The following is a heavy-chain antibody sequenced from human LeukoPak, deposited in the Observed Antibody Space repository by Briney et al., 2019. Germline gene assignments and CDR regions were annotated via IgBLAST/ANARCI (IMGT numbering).Heavy chain of an antibody. CDR1: GFTFSSYA. D-gene: IGHD4-17*01. J-gene: IGHJ4*02. Sequence: GGSLRLSCAASGFTFSSYAMHWVRQAPAKGLEWVSGTSGSGYSTNYADSVKGRFTISRDNSKNTLYLQMNSLRAEDTAVYYCAKNRGDHPPFDYWGQGTLVTVSS. CDR3: AKNRGDHPPFDY. CDR2: TSGSGYST. V-gene: IGHV3-23*01.